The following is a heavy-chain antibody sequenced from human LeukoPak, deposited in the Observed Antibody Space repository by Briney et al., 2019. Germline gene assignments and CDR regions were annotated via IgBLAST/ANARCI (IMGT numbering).Heavy chain of an antibody. D-gene: IGHD1-26*01. V-gene: IGHV3-23*01. J-gene: IGHJ4*02. CDR2: ISGSGGST. CDR3: AKDANSGSYPGEFDY. CDR1: GFTFSSYA. Sequence: GGSLRLXCAASGFTFSSYAMSWDRQAPGKGLEWVSAISGSGGSTYYADSVKGRFTISRDNSKNTLYLQMNSLRAEDTAVYYCAKDANSGSYPGEFDYWGQGTLVTVSS.